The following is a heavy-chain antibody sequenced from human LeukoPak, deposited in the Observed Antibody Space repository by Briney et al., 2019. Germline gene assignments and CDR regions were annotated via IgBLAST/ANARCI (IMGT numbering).Heavy chain of an antibody. D-gene: IGHD5-24*01. Sequence: KPGGSLRLSCAASGFTFSDYYMSWIRQAPGKGLEWLSYINPTSGYTPYADSVRGRFTISRDNSKNTLYLQMNSLRAEDTAVYYCAKDLGEDGYNYWFDYWGQGTLVTVSS. J-gene: IGHJ4*02. V-gene: IGHV3-11*05. CDR3: AKDLGEDGYNYWFDY. CDR2: INPTSGYT. CDR1: GFTFSDYY.